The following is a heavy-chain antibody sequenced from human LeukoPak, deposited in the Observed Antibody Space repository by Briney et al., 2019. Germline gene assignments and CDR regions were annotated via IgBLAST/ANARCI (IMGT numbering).Heavy chain of an antibody. CDR3: ARTYDSSGYYYYAV. CDR2: ISDDGGLT. CDR1: GFTFSSYA. D-gene: IGHD3-22*01. V-gene: IGHV3-23*01. Sequence: PGGSLRLSCAASGFTFSSYAMSWVRQAPGKGLEWVSAISDDGGLTYNADSVKGRFTISRDNAKNSLYLQMNSLRAEDTAVYYCARTYDSSGYYYYAVWGKGTTVTISS. J-gene: IGHJ6*04.